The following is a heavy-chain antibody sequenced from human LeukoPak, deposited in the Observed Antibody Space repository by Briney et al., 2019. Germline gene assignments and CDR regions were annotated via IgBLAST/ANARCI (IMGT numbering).Heavy chain of an antibody. J-gene: IGHJ4*02. D-gene: IGHD6-19*01. V-gene: IGHV3-43*02. Sequence: GGSLRLSCAAPGFIFDDYAIHWVRQAPGKGLEWVSLISGDGGSTFYADSVKGRFTISRDNSKNSLYLQMSSLRSEDTALYYCARESERTGWYDYWGQGTLVTVSS. CDR3: ARESERTGWYDY. CDR1: GFIFDDYA. CDR2: ISGDGGST.